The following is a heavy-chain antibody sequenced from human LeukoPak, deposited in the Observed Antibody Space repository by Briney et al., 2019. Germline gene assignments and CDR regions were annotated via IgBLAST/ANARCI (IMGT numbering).Heavy chain of an antibody. CDR3: ASAETTVVYYYYGMDV. Sequence: SGKVSCKASGYTFTSLGFRWVRQAPGQGAEWVGKIIPILGIANYAQKFQGRVTITADKSTSTAYMELSSLRSEDTAVYYCASAETTVVYYYYGMDVWGQGTTVTVSS. J-gene: IGHJ6*02. CDR1: GYTFTSLG. CDR2: IIPILGIA. V-gene: IGHV1-69*04. D-gene: IGHD4-23*01.